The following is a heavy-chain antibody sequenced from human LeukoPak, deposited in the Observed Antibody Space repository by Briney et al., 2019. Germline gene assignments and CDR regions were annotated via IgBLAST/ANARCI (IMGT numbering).Heavy chain of an antibody. CDR3: ARVVPAANYYYYYMDV. J-gene: IGHJ6*03. D-gene: IGHD2-2*01. CDR1: GGTFSSYA. CDR2: IIPIFGTA. V-gene: IGHV1-69*05. Sequence: SVKVSCKAPGGTFSSYAISWVRQAPGQGLEWMGGIIPIFGTANYAQKFQGRVTITTDESTSTAYMELSSLRSEDTAVYYCARVVPAANYYYYYMDVWGKGTTVTVSS.